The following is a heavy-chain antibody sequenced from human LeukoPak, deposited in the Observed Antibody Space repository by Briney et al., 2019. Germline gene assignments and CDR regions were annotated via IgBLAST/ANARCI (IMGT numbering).Heavy chain of an antibody. CDR2: IYWDDDK. V-gene: IGHV2-5*02. CDR1: GLSLSTSGVG. CDR3: AHRQASKFHFDY. J-gene: IGHJ4*02. Sequence: SGPTLVKPTQTLTLTCTFSGLSLSTSGVGVGWIRQPPGKALEWLALIYWDDDKRYSPSLKSRLTITKDTSKNQVVLTMTNMGPVDTATYYCAHRQASKFHFDYWGQGTLVTVSS.